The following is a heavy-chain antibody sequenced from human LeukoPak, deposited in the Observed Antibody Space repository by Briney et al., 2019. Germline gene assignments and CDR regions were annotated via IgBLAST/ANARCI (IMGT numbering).Heavy chain of an antibody. CDR3: AKDRGWDFWSGYYTGIGSYYYYGMDV. V-gene: IGHV3-21*04. D-gene: IGHD3-3*01. CDR1: GFTFSTYH. J-gene: IGHJ6*02. Sequence: GGSLRLSCAASGFTFSTYHFHWVRQAPGKGLEWVSTISSDSTSFKYYAHSVQGRFTISRDNAQNSLYLQMNSLRAEDTALYYCAKDRGWDFWSGYYTGIGSYYYYGMDVWGQGTTVTVSS. CDR2: ISSDSTSFK.